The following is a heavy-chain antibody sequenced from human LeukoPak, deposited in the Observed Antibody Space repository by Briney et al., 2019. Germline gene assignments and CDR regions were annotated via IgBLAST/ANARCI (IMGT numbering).Heavy chain of an antibody. Sequence: ASVKVSCKASGYTFTGYYMHWVRQAPGQGLEWMGWINPNSGGTNYAQKFQGRVTMTRDTSISTAYMELSRLRSDDTAVYYCAREWIQLWLGGVDYWGQGTLVTVSS. CDR2: INPNSGGT. CDR3: AREWIQLWLGGVDY. D-gene: IGHD5-18*01. V-gene: IGHV1-2*02. CDR1: GYTFTGYY. J-gene: IGHJ4*02.